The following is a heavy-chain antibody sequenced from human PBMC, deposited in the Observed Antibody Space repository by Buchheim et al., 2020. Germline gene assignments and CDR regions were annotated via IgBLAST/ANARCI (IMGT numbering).Heavy chain of an antibody. V-gene: IGHV3-30-3*01. D-gene: IGHD6-6*01. J-gene: IGHJ4*02. CDR1: GFTFSRYA. CDR2: ISYDGSNK. CDR3: ARDTSAYSSSSLVY. Sequence: QVQLVESGGGVVQPGRSLRLSCAASGFTFSRYAMHGVRQAPGKGLEWVAVISYDGSNKYYADSVKGRFPISRDNSKNTLYLQMNSLRAEDTAVYYCARDTSAYSSSSLVYWGQGTL.